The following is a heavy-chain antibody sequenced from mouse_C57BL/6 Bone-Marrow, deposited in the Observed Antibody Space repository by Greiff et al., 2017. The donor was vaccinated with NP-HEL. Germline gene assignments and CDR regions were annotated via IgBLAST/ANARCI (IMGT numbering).Heavy chain of an antibody. CDR3: AREDYSNYVGY. J-gene: IGHJ2*01. V-gene: IGHV1-50*01. D-gene: IGHD2-5*01. CDR2: IDPSDSYT. CDR1: GYTFTSYW. Sequence: QVQLQQPGAELVKPGASVKLSCKASGYTFTSYWMQWVKQRPGQGLEWIGEIDPSDSYTNYNQKFKGKATLTVDTSSSTAYMQLSSLTSEDSAVDYCAREDYSNYVGYWGQGTTLTVSS.